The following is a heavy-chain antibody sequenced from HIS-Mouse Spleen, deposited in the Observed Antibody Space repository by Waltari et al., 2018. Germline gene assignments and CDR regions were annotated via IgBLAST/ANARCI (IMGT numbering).Heavy chain of an antibody. D-gene: IGHD5-12*01. Sequence: EVQLVESGGGLIQPGGSLRLSCAASGFTVSSNYMSWVRQAPGKGLEWVSVIYSVGSTNDADTVKGRFTSSRDNSKNTLYLQMNSLRAEDTAVYYCASLKIVATTSDAFDIWGQGTMVTVSS. CDR1: GFTVSSNY. V-gene: IGHV3-53*01. J-gene: IGHJ3*02. CDR3: ASLKIVATTSDAFDI. CDR2: IYSVGST.